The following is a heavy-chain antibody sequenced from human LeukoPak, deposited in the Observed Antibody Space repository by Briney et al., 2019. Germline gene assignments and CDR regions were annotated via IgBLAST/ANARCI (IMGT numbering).Heavy chain of an antibody. V-gene: IGHV3-21*01. Sequence: GGSLRLSCAASGFTFSSYSMNWVRQAPGQGLEWVSSISSSSSYIYYADSVKSRFTISRDNAKNSLYLQMNSLRAEDTAVYYCARDGNSMIVVADDAFDIWGQGTMVTVSS. CDR1: GFTFSSYS. J-gene: IGHJ3*02. CDR2: ISSSSSYI. D-gene: IGHD3-22*01. CDR3: ARDGNSMIVVADDAFDI.